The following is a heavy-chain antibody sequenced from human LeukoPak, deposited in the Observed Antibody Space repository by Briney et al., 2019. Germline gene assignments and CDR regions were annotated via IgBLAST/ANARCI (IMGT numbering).Heavy chain of an antibody. CDR2: INPDSGNT. Sequence: ASAKVSCKASGYTFTGYYLHWVRQAPGHGLEWLGWINPDSGNTKYAQKFQGRVTLTRDTSISTAYMEVSRLRPGDTAVYYCARVGHYDSSVYADDVFDFWGQGTMVTVSS. J-gene: IGHJ3*01. CDR1: GYTFTGYY. CDR3: ARVGHYDSSVYADDVFDF. V-gene: IGHV1-2*02. D-gene: IGHD3-22*01.